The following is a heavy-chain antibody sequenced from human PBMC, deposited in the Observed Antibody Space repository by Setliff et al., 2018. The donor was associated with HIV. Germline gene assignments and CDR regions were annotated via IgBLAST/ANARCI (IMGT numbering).Heavy chain of an antibody. J-gene: IGHJ4*02. CDR3: ARHSFPFGGKGVDY. V-gene: IGHV4-38-2*01. D-gene: IGHD2-15*01. CDR1: GGSFSGYY. CDR2: IYHSGST. Sequence: SETLSLTCAVYGGSFSGYYWGWIRQPPGKGLEWIGTIYHSGSTYYNPSLKSRVTISVDMSKNQFSLRLSSVTAADTAVYYCARHSFPFGGKGVDYWGQGTLVTV.